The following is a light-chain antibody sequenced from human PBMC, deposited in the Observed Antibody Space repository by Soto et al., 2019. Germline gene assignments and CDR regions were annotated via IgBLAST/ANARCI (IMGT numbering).Light chain of an antibody. J-gene: IGKJ4*01. CDR1: QDISNY. CDR3: QQYDNLPRT. V-gene: IGKV1-33*01. Sequence: DIQMTQSPSPLSASVGDRVTITCQASQDISNYLNWYQQKPGKAPKLLIYDTSNLEAGVPSRFSGSGSGTDFIFIISSLQPEDIATYYCQQYDNLPRTFGGGTKVDIK. CDR2: DTS.